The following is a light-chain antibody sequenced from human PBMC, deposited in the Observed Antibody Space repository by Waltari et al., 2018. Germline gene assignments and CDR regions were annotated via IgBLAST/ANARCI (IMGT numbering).Light chain of an antibody. J-gene: IGKJ1*01. CDR3: QHYVRLPVT. Sequence: EIVLTQSPGTLSLSPGERATLSCRASQSVCRSLAWYLQKPGQAPRLLIYGASIRATGIPDRFSGGGSGTDFSLTISRLEPEDFAAYHCQHYVRLPVTFGQGTKVEIK. CDR2: GAS. V-gene: IGKV3-20*01. CDR1: QSVCRS.